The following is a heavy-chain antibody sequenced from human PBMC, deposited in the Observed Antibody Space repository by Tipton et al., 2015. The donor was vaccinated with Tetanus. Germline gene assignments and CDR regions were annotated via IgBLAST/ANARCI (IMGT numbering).Heavy chain of an antibody. V-gene: IGHV3-23*01. D-gene: IGHD1-7*01. CDR3: AKDNGERHNWNYAYYYGMDV. CDR2: ISASGGDT. Sequence: GSLRLSCAASGFTFSSYAMGWVRRAPGQGLEYVSAISASGGDTYYADSVKGRFTISRDNSKNTLFLQMNSLRAEDTAVYYCAKDNGERHNWNYAYYYGMDVWGQGTTVTVSS. J-gene: IGHJ6*02. CDR1: GFTFSSYA.